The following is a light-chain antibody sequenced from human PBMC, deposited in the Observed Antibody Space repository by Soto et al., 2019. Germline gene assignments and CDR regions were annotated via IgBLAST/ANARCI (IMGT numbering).Light chain of an antibody. CDR1: SSDVGGYNY. V-gene: IGLV2-14*03. CDR2: DVN. CDR3: SSYRSSRSVV. J-gene: IGLJ2*01. Sequence: QSALTQPASVSGSPGQSITVSCTGTSSDVGGYNYVSWYQQHPDKAPKLIIYDVNNRPSGVSNRFSGSKSGNTASLTISGLQAEDEADYHCSSYRSSRSVVFGGGTKVTVL.